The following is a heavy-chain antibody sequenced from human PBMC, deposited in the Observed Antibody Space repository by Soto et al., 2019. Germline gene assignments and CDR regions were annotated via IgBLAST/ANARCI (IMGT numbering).Heavy chain of an antibody. CDR3: ARVPVDFWSGYGFDP. J-gene: IGHJ5*02. V-gene: IGHV4-59*01. CDR1: GGSISSYY. Sequence: SETLSLTCTVSGGSISSYYWSWIRQPPGKGLEWIGYIYYSGSTNYNPSLKSRVTISVDTSKNQFSLKLSSVTAADTAVYYCARVPVDFWSGYGFDPWGQGTLVTVSS. D-gene: IGHD3-3*01. CDR2: IYYSGST.